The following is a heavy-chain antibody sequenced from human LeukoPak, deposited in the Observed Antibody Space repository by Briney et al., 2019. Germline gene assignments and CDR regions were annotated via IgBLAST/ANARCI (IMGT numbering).Heavy chain of an antibody. D-gene: IGHD6-6*01. V-gene: IGHV4-61*02. CDR3: ARAEWLYSSSFDY. J-gene: IGHJ4*02. CDR1: GGSISSGSYY. Sequence: MASETLSLTCTVSGGSISSGSYYWSWIRQPAGKGLEWIGRIHTSGSTNYNPSLKSRVTISVDTSKNQFSLKLSSVTAADTAVYYCARAEWLYSSSFDYWGQGTLVTVSS. CDR2: IHTSGST.